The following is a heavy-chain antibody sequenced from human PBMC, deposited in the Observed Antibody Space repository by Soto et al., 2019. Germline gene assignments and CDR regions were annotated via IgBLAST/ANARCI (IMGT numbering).Heavy chain of an antibody. CDR1: GFTFSSYA. V-gene: IGHV3-23*01. J-gene: IGHJ6*02. Sequence: GGSLRLSCAASGFTFSSYAMSWVRQAPGKGLEWVSAISGSGGSTYYADSVKGRFTISRDNSKNTLYLQMNSLRAEDTAVYYCARGSKWEPLLSDYYGMDVWGQGTTVTVSS. D-gene: IGHD1-26*01. CDR2: ISGSGGST. CDR3: ARGSKWEPLLSDYYGMDV.